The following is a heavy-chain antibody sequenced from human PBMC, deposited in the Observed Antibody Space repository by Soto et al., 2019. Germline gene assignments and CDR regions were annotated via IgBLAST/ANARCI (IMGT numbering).Heavy chain of an antibody. Sequence: QVQLVQSGAEVKKPGSSVKVSCKASGGTFSSYAISWVRQAPGQGLEWMGGIIPIFGTANYAQKFQGIVTITADESTSTAYIELSSLRSADTAVYYCARDRYYGSGGTMFDPWGQGTLVTVSS. D-gene: IGHD3-10*01. CDR1: GGTFSSYA. J-gene: IGHJ5*02. CDR2: IIPIFGTA. V-gene: IGHV1-69*01. CDR3: ARDRYYGSGGTMFDP.